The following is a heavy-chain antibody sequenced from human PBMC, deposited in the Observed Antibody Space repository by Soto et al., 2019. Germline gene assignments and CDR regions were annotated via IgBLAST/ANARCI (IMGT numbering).Heavy chain of an antibody. V-gene: IGHV4-34*01. CDR3: ASGKSLYDFWGGYPASPYYFDY. Sequence: SETLSLTCAVYGGSFSGYYWSWIRQPPGKGLEWIGEINHSGSTNYKPSLKSRFTISVDPSKNQFTLKLSSVTAADTAVYYFASGKSLYDFWGGYPASPYYFDYWGQGTLVTVSS. J-gene: IGHJ4*02. CDR2: INHSGST. CDR1: GGSFSGYY. D-gene: IGHD3-3*01.